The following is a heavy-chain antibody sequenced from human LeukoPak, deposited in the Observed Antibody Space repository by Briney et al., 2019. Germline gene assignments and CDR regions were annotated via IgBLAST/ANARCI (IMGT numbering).Heavy chain of an antibody. Sequence: GGSLRLSCAVSGFTFSSYRMSWVRQAPGKGLEWVANIKQDGSEKYYVDSVKGRFTISRDNAKNSLYLQMNSLRAEDTAVYYCARWRCSSTSCFFDYWGQGTLVTVSS. J-gene: IGHJ4*02. CDR1: GFTFSSYR. V-gene: IGHV3-7*01. CDR2: IKQDGSEK. CDR3: ARWRCSSTSCFFDY. D-gene: IGHD2-2*01.